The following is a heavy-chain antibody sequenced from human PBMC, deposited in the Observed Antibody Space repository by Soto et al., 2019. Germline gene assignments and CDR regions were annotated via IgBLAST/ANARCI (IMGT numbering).Heavy chain of an antibody. D-gene: IGHD3-9*01. CDR3: AKGGDYYNLLTGYTRDNYYFDY. CDR2: IRTSSGSGSRT. Sequence: TGGSLRLSCAASGFTFSSYSMNWVRQAPGKGLEWVSAIRTSSGSGSRTYYADSVKGRFTISRDNSKSTLYLQMNSLRADDTAVYYCAKGGDYYNLLTGYTRDNYYFDYWGQGAQVTVSS. V-gene: IGHV3-23*01. CDR1: GFTFSSYS. J-gene: IGHJ4*02.